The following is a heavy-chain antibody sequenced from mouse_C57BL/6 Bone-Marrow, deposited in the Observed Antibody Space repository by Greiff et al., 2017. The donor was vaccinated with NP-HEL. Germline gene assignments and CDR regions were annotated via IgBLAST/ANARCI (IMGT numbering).Heavy chain of an antibody. D-gene: IGHD2-3*01. CDR3: VSDGYFWYFDV. CDR1: GFSFNTYA. J-gene: IGHJ1*03. Sequence: EVQRVESGGGLVQPKGSLKLSCAASGFSFNTYAMNWVRQAPGKGLEWVARIRSKSNNYATYYADSVKDRFTISRDDSESMLYLQMNNLKTEDTAMYYCVSDGYFWYFDVWGTGTTVTVSS. V-gene: IGHV10-1*01. CDR2: IRSKSNNYAT.